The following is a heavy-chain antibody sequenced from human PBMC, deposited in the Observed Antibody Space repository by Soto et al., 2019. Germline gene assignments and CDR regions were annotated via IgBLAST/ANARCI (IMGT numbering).Heavy chain of an antibody. D-gene: IGHD2-21*01. CDR3: ARGMWPDRFAN. Sequence: HVQLRQWGAGLLKPSDTLSLTCAVYGESLNYYYWSWIRQAPGKGLEWIGEFYQGGSTHYNPSVKSRGTISVDLSSQKFSLKLTSVTAADTATYYCARGMWPDRFANWGQGTLVTVSS. V-gene: IGHV4-34*01. J-gene: IGHJ5*02. CDR2: FYQGGST. CDR1: GESLNYYY.